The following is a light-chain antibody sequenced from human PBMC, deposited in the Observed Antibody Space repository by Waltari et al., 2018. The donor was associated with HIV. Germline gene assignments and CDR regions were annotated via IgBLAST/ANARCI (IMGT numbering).Light chain of an antibody. CDR2: GAS. CDR1: QSVSSSY. J-gene: IGKJ2*03. V-gene: IGKV3-20*01. CDR3: QQNAGSPPYS. Sequence: EIVLTQSPGTLSLSPGERASQSVSSSYLAWYQQKPGQAPRLLMYGASSRATGIPDRFSGSGSGTDFTLTINRLEPEDFAVYYCQQNAGSPPYSFGQGTKLESK.